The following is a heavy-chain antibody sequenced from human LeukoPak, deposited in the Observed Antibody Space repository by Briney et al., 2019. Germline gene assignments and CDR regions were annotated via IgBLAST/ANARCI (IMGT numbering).Heavy chain of an antibody. CDR1: GFTVSSNY. CDR3: VKVAVQTQVVPAAIFFDY. D-gene: IGHD2-2*01. Sequence: PGGSLRLSCAASGFTVSSNYMSWVRQAPGKGLEWVSVIYSGGSTYYADSVKGRFTISRDNSKNTLYLQMNSLRAEDTAVYYCVKVAVQTQVVPAAIFFDYWGQGTLVTVSS. J-gene: IGHJ4*02. CDR2: IYSGGST. V-gene: IGHV3-53*01.